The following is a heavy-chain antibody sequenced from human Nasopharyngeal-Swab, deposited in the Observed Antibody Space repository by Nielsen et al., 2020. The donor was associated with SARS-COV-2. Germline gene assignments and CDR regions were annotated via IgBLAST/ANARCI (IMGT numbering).Heavy chain of an antibody. Sequence: SLKISCAASGFTFDDYAMHWVRQAPGKGLEWVSGISWNSGSIGYADSVKGRFTISRDNAKNSLYLQMNSLRAEDTALYYCEKGGAGGYDYVWGSYRTPFEYWGQGTLVTVSS. D-gene: IGHD3-16*02. CDR3: EKGGAGGYDYVWGSYRTPFEY. CDR1: GFTFDDYA. V-gene: IGHV3-9*01. CDR2: ISWNSGSI. J-gene: IGHJ4*02.